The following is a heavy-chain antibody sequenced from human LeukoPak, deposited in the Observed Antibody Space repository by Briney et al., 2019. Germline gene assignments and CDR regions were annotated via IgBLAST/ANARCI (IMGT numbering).Heavy chain of an antibody. V-gene: IGHV3-11*04. CDR2: ISSSGSTI. D-gene: IGHD5-12*01. J-gene: IGHJ4*02. Sequence: VGSLRLSCAASGFTFSDYYMSWIRQAPGKGLEWVSYISSSGSTIYYADSVKGRFTISRDNAKDSLYLQMNSLRAEDTAVYYCARRIVATIAQYYFDYWGQGTLVTVSS. CDR3: ARRIVATIAQYYFDY. CDR1: GFTFSDYY.